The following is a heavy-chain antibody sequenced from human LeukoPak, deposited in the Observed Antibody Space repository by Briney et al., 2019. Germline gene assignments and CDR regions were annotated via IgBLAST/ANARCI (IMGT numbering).Heavy chain of an antibody. D-gene: IGHD6-25*01. CDR3: ARAGGVKTAALDLDS. CDR1: GGSISTYY. V-gene: IGHV4-59*01. CDR2: IDYSGSA. J-gene: IGHJ4*02. Sequence: SETLSLTCTVSGGSISTYYWSWIRQPPGKGLEWIGNIDYSGSANHNPSLKSRVTISTDTSTNQFSLKLTSVTTADTAVYYCARAGGVKTAALDLDSWGQGNPVTASS.